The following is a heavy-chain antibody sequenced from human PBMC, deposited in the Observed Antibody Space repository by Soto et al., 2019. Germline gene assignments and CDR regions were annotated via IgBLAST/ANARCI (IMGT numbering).Heavy chain of an antibody. CDR2: IDPSDSYT. J-gene: IGHJ6*02. CDR3: ARGSAIYYYYGMDV. V-gene: IGHV5-10-1*01. Sequence: PGESLKISCKGSGYSFTSYWISWVRQMPGKGLEWMGRIDPSDSYTNYSPSFQGHVTISADKSISTAYLQWSSLKASDTAMYYCARGSAIYYYYGMDVWGQGXSVTVYS. D-gene: IGHD3-3*01. CDR1: GYSFTSYW.